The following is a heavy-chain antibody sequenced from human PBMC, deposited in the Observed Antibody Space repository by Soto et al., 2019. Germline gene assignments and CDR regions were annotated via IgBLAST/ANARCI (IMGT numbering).Heavy chain of an antibody. Sequence: SETLSLTCIVSGGSISSYYWSWIRQSAEKGLEWIGRIYNGGNTQYNPSLKSRLTMSADTSKNQFSLRLNSVTAADTAGYYCGGDGSDSHGWEVGGKGTRVTVPS. D-gene: IGHD3-10*01. J-gene: IGHJ6*03. CDR3: GGDGSDSHGWEV. CDR1: GGSISSYY. V-gene: IGHV4-4*07. CDR2: IYNGGNT.